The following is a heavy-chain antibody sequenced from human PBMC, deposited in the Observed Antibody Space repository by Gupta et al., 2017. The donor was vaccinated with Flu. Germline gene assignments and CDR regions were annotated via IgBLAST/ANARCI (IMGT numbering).Heavy chain of an antibody. CDR1: DYY. Sequence: DYYMSWIRQAPGKGLEWVSYISSSSSTIYYADSVKGRFTISRDNAKNSLYLQIKSLRAEDSAVYYCARDTVYRDGMDVWGQGTTVTVSS. CDR3: ARDTVYRDGMDV. CDR2: ISSSSSTI. D-gene: IGHD2-2*01. V-gene: IGHV3-11*01. J-gene: IGHJ6*02.